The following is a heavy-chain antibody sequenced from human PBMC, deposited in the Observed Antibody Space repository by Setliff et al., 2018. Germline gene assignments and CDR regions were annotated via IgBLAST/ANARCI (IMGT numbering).Heavy chain of an antibody. CDR2: IYPGDSDT. CDR1: GYSFTSYW. D-gene: IGHD2-15*01. J-gene: IGHJ6*03. CDR3: ARQARGFYCNYYMDV. Sequence: PGESLKISCKGSGYSFTSYWIGWVRQMPGKGLEWMGIIYPGDSDTRYSPSFQGQVTISADKSISTAYLQWSSLKASDTAMYYCARQARGFYCNYYMDVWGKGATVTVSS. V-gene: IGHV5-51*01.